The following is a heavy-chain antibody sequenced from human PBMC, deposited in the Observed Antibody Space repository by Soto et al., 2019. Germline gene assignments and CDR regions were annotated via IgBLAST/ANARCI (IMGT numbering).Heavy chain of an antibody. V-gene: IGHV4-59*01. J-gene: IGHJ4*02. Sequence: SETLSLTCTVSGGSISSYYWSWIRQPPGKGLEWIGYIYYSGSTNYNPSLKSRVTISVDTSKNQFSLKLSSVTAADTAVYYCMLGSGWKDFDYWGQGTLVTVSS. D-gene: IGHD3-22*01. CDR1: GGSISSYY. CDR2: IYYSGST. CDR3: MLGSGWKDFDY.